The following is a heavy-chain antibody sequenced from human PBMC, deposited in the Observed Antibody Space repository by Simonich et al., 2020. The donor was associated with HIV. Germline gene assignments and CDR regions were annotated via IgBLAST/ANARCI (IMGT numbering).Heavy chain of an antibody. CDR3: ARGFYQRLYYFDY. Sequence: QVQLQQWGAGLLKPSETLSLTCAVYGGSFSGYHWSWIRQPPGKGLEWIGEITHSGSTNYNPSLKSRVTISVDTSKNQFSLKLSSVTAADTAVYYCARGFYQRLYYFDYWGQGTLVTVSS. D-gene: IGHD2-2*01. V-gene: IGHV4-34*01. CDR1: GGSFSGYH. J-gene: IGHJ4*02. CDR2: ITHSGST.